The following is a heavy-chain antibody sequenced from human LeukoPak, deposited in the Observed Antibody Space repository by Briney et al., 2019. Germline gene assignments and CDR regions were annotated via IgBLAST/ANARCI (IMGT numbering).Heavy chain of an antibody. CDR2: ISHSGGAT. J-gene: IGHJ4*02. CDR1: GFTFSNSW. Sequence: GGSLRLSCAGSGFTFSNSWMGWVRQAPGKGLEWVSAISHSGGATYYADSVMGRFTISRDNSKNTLYLQMNSLTAEDTAVYYCAKEHIRKEIVVTAIVYDYWGQGTLVTVSS. V-gene: IGHV3-23*01. D-gene: IGHD2-21*02. CDR3: AKEHIRKEIVVTAIVYDY.